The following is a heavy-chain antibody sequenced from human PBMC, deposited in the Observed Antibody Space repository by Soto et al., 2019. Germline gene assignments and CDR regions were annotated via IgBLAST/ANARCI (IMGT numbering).Heavy chain of an antibody. CDR1: GFIFRTYS. V-gene: IGHV3-48*02. CDR2: ISESSRTI. D-gene: IGHD2-15*01. J-gene: IGHJ4*02. CDR3: ARGLSWRRGPFDY. Sequence: LRLSCSASGFIFRTYSMNLVRQAPGKGLEWVSYISESSRTIFYADSVRGRFTVSRDNANNSLYLQMISLRDEDTAVYYCARGLSWRRGPFDYWGQGTLVTVSS.